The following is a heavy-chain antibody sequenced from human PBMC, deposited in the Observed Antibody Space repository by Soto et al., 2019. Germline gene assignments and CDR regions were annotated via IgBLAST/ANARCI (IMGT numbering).Heavy chain of an antibody. CDR2: IIPIFGGA. CDR3: ASDGQYRHQAIITEYFGMDV. CDR1: GVTFSNAA. D-gene: IGHD2-2*02. V-gene: IGHV1-69*01. J-gene: IGHJ6*02. Sequence: VQVVQSEAEAKKPGSSVKLSCEVSGVTFSNAAFSWVRQAPGQGLEWMGGIIPIFGGAKYAQKFQGRVEITADVLTDILYMEVTRLTIDDTAVYFCASDGQYRHQAIITEYFGMDVWGQGTTVTVS.